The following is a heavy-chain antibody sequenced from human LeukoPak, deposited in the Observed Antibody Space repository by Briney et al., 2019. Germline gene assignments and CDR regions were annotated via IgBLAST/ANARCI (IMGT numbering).Heavy chain of an antibody. Sequence: SETLSLTCAVSGGSISSSNWWSWVRQPPGKGLEWIGYIYYSGITNHNPSLKSRVTISVDTSKNQFSLKLSSVTAADTAVYYCAHRYGFLWGQGTLVTVSS. J-gene: IGHJ4*02. CDR3: AHRYGFL. CDR2: IYYSGIT. V-gene: IGHV4-4*02. CDR1: GGSISSSNW. D-gene: IGHD5-18*01.